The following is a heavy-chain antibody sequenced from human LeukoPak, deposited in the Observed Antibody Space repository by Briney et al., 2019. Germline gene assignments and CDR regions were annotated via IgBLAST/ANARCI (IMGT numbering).Heavy chain of an antibody. CDR2: INPNTGRP. Sequence: ASVKVSCKASGYTDIYWVRQATGQGPGWMGWINPNTGRPDYAQRFQGRVSLTRDNSVNTAYMELSGLTYEDTAVYYCAGKKGRSYGYGFAYWGQGTLVTVSS. CDR3: AGKKGRSYGYGFAY. V-gene: IGHV1-8*01. CDR1: GYTD. D-gene: IGHD5-18*01. J-gene: IGHJ4*02.